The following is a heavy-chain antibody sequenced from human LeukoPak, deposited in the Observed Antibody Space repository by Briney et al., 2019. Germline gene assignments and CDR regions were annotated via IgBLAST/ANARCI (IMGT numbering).Heavy chain of an antibody. Sequence: SESLSLTCTVSGGSISSYYWSWIRQPPGKGLEWIGYIFYRGSTNYNPSLKSRVTISIDTSKNQFSLKLSSVTAADTAVYYCARRGADDYGDYGFDYWGQGTLVTVSS. V-gene: IGHV4-59*08. CDR1: GGSISSYY. J-gene: IGHJ4*02. CDR2: IFYRGST. D-gene: IGHD4-17*01. CDR3: ARRGADDYGDYGFDY.